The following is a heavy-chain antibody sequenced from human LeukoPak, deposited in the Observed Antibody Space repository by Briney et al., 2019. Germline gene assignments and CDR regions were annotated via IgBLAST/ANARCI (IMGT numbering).Heavy chain of an antibody. Sequence: GGSLRLSCAVSGFTFSDYYMSWIRQAPGKGLECVSYISGGGSSIDYADSVKGRFTISRDNTKNSLYLQMNSLRAEDTAVYYCARVGHRWQGDYWGQGALVTVSS. D-gene: IGHD4-23*01. J-gene: IGHJ4*02. V-gene: IGHV3-11*01. CDR1: GFTFSDYY. CDR2: ISGGGSSI. CDR3: ARVGHRWQGDY.